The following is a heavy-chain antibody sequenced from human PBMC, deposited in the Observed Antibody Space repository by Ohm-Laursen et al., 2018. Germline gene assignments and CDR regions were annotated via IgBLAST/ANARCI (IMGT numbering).Heavy chain of an antibody. CDR3: ARLRGTALDC. CDR1: GFTFSSHG. V-gene: IGHV3-33*01. CDR2: IWYDGSKK. D-gene: IGHD2-21*02. Sequence: SLRLSCAASGFTFSSHGMQWVRQAPGKGLEWVALIWYDGSKKYYADSVKGRFTISRDNSKSTVDLQMNSLRAEDTAVYYCARLRGTALDCWGQGTLVTVSS. J-gene: IGHJ4*02.